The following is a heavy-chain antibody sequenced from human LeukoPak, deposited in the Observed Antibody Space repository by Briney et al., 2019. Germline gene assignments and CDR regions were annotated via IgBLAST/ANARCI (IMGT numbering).Heavy chain of an antibody. CDR3: ARGPYV. J-gene: IGHJ3*01. CDR1: GDSVSSGTYY. CDR2: ISYSGST. V-gene: IGHV4-61*01. Sequence: PSETLSLTCTVSGDSVSSGTYYWSWVRQPPGKGLEWIGFISYSGSTNYNPSLKGRITISVDMSKNQFSLKVRSVTAADTAVYYCARGPYVWGQGTMVTVSS.